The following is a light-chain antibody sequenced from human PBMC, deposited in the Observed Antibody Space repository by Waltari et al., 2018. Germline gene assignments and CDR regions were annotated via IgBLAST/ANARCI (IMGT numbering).Light chain of an antibody. CDR3: SAYTINITRI. V-gene: IGLV2-14*03. J-gene: IGLJ2*01. CDR1: TTDVGRYDS. CDR2: DVS. Sequence: QSALTQPASVSGSPGPTITISCTGSTTDVGRYDSVSWYQQHPGKAPKLIIYDVSNRPSGVSNRFSGSKSGNTASLFISGLQAEDEADYYCSAYTINITRIFGGGTKVTTL.